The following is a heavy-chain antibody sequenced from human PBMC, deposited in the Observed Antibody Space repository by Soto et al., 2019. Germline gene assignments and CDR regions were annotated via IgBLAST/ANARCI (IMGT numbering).Heavy chain of an antibody. J-gene: IGHJ4*02. CDR2: IGTAGDT. Sequence: GGSLRLSCAASGFTFSSYDMQWVRQATGKGLEWVSAIGTAGDTYYPGSVKGRFTISRENAKNSLYLQMNSLRAGDTAVYYCARLRLTGYFDYWGQGTLVTVSS. CDR1: GFTFSSYD. CDR3: ARLRLTGYFDY. V-gene: IGHV3-13*04.